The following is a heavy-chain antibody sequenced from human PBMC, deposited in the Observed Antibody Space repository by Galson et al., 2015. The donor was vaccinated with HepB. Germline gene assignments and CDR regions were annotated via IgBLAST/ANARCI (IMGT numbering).Heavy chain of an antibody. Sequence: SLRLSCAASGFTFNTAWMSWVRQAPGKGLEWVAQIKSTTDGGTTDYAAPVKGRFTISRDDSRNRLYLQLNSLKIEDTGVYYCTTWGGDYVGHWGQGTLVTVSS. CDR3: TTWGGDYVGH. CDR2: IKSTTDGGTT. D-gene: IGHD4-17*01. J-gene: IGHJ5*02. V-gene: IGHV3-15*01. CDR1: GFTFNTAW.